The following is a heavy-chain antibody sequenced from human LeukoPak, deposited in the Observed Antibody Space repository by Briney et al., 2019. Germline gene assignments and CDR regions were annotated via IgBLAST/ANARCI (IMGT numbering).Heavy chain of an antibody. D-gene: IGHD1-26*01. CDR1: GGSINSYY. Sequence: SETLSLTCTVSGGSINSYYWSWIRQPPGQGLEWIGYILHSGSTNNNPALKSRVTISLDTSNNQFSLKLTSVTAADTAVYYCASLSKGSVGALDYWGQGTLVTVSS. CDR3: ASLSKGSVGALDY. J-gene: IGHJ4*02. V-gene: IGHV4-59*01. CDR2: ILHSGST.